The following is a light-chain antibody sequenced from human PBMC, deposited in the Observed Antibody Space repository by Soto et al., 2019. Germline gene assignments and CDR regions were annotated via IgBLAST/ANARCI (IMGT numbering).Light chain of an antibody. CDR2: DVS. J-gene: IGLJ1*01. CDR3: SSYTISSTLRYV. CDR1: SSDVGGYNY. V-gene: IGLV2-14*01. Sequence: QSALTQPASVSGSPGQSITISCTGTSSDVGGYNYVSWYQQHPGKAPQLMIYDVSHRPSGVSNRFSGSKSGNTASLTISGLQAEDEADYYCSSYTISSTLRYVFGTATKLTVL.